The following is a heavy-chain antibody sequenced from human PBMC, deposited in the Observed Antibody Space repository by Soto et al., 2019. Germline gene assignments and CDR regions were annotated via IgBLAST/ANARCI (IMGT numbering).Heavy chain of an antibody. CDR3: ARERSVGYCSTTTCPKPFYYYAMDV. J-gene: IGHJ6*02. D-gene: IGHD2-2*01. V-gene: IGHV1-69*12. Sequence: QVQLVQSGAEVKKPGSSLKVSCKASGGTFTNYAFSWVRQAPGQGLEWMGGIIPVFGTPDYAQKFKGRVTITADESTRTASMEISSMRSDDTAVYYCARERSVGYCSTTTCPKPFYYYAMDVWGQGTTVTVSS. CDR2: IIPVFGTP. CDR1: GGTFTNYA.